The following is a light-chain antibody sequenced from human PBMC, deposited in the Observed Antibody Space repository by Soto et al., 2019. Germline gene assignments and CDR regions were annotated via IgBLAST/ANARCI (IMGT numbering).Light chain of an antibody. CDR3: QQYGSSPTT. V-gene: IGKV3-20*01. Sequence: EVVLTQSLGTLSLSPGERATLSCRASQSVSSYLAWYQQKPGQAPRLLIYDASNRATGIPARFSGSGSGTDFTLTISRLEPEDSAVYHCQQYGSSPTTFGQGTKVDIK. CDR1: QSVSSY. J-gene: IGKJ1*01. CDR2: DAS.